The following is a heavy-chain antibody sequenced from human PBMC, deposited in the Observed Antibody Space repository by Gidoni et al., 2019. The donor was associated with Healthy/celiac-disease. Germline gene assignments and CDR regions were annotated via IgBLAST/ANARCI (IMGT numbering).Heavy chain of an antibody. CDR1: GGTFSSYA. V-gene: IGHV1-69*01. D-gene: IGHD4-17*01. CDR2: IIPIFGTA. J-gene: IGHJ5*02. Sequence: VKKPGSSVKVSCKASGGTFSSYAISWVRQAPGQGLEWMGGIIPIFGTANYAQKFQGRVTITADESTSTAYMELSSLGSEDTAVYYCARDYGDYGWFDPWGQGTLVTVSS. CDR3: ARDYGDYGWFDP.